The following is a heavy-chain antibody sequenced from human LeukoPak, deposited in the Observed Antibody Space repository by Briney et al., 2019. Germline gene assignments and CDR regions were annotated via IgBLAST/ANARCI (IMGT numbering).Heavy chain of an antibody. V-gene: IGHV5-10-1*01. CDR3: ARQTDYGDATDY. J-gene: IGHJ4*02. Sequence: GESLKISCKGSGYSFTSYWISWVRQMPGKGLEWMGRIDPSDSYTNYSPSFQGYVTISADKSISTAYLQWSSLKASDTAMYYCARQTDYGDATDYWGQGTLVTVSS. CDR1: GYSFTSYW. D-gene: IGHD4-17*01. CDR2: IDPSDSYT.